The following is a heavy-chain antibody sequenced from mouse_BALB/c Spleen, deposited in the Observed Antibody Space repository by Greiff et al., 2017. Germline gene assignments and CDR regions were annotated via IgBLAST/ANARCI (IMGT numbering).Heavy chain of an antibody. Sequence: EVKLMESGGGLVKPGGSLNLSCAASGFTFSDYYMYWVRQTPEKRLEWVATISDGGSYTYYPDSVKGRFTISRDNAKNNLYLQMSSLKSEDTAMYYCARDRGYDGYYYAMDYWGQGTSVTVSS. CDR3: ARDRGYDGYYYAMDY. D-gene: IGHD2-3*01. J-gene: IGHJ4*01. V-gene: IGHV5-4*02. CDR2: ISDGGSYT. CDR1: GFTFSDYY.